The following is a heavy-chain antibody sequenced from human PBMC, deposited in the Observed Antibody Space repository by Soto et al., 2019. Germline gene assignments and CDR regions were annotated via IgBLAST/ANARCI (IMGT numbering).Heavy chain of an antibody. CDR3: AKDRWTMTTVTYYFDY. V-gene: IGHV3-23*01. J-gene: IGHJ4*02. D-gene: IGHD4-17*01. Sequence: PGGSLRLSCAASGFTFSDYYMSWIRQAPGKGLEWVSAISGSGGSTYYADSVKGRFTISRDNSKNTLYLQMNSLRAEDTAVYYCAKDRWTMTTVTYYFDYWGQGTLVTVSS. CDR2: ISGSGGST. CDR1: GFTFSDYY.